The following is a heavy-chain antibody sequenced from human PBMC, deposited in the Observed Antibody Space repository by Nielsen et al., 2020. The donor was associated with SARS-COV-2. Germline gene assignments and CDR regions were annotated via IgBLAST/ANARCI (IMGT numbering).Heavy chain of an antibody. D-gene: IGHD5-18*01. J-gene: IGHJ4*02. Sequence: SCTVSGGSISSGGYYWSWIRQHPGKGLEWIGYIYYSGSTYYNPSLKSRVTISVDTSKNQFSLKLSSVTAADTAVYYCARETPHTAIQNWGQGTLVTVSS. CDR3: ARETPHTAIQN. V-gene: IGHV4-31*02. CDR1: GGSISSGGYY. CDR2: IYYSGST.